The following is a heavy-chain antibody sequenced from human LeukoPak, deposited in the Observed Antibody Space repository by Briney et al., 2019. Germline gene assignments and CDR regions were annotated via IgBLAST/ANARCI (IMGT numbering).Heavy chain of an antibody. CDR3: AARKVRGVWFYLDY. D-gene: IGHD3-10*01. CDR1: GFTVSAYA. CDR2: IYDDNT. V-gene: IGHV3-23*01. J-gene: IGHJ4*02. Sequence: GGSLRLSCAASGFTVSAYAMAWVRQAPGKGLEWVSTIYDDNTYYADSVKGRFAISADNSKNTLYLQMNSLRVEDTAVYFCAARKVRGVWFYLDYWGQGTLVTVSS.